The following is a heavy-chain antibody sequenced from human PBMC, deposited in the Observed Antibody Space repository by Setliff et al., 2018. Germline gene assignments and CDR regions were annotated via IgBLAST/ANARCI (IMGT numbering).Heavy chain of an antibody. J-gene: IGHJ5*02. CDR2: FHISGNVRSV. V-gene: IGHV4-4*08. CDR3: ARGPRFDYESPTYRRRFDP. Sequence: PSETLSLTCTVSGYPINTHYWSWIRQSPGKGLEWIGYFHISGNVRSVNYNPSLKSRVTISVDTSRNQFSLKLSSVTAADTAVYYCARGPRFDYESPTYRRRFDPWGQGTAVTVSS. D-gene: IGHD3-22*01. CDR1: GYPINTHY.